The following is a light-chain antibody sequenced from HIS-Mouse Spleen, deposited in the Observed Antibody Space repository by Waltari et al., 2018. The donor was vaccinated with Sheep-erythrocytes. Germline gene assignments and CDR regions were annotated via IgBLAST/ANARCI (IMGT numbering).Light chain of an antibody. CDR1: SSDVGGYNY. V-gene: IGLV2-11*01. CDR3: CSYAGSYNHV. J-gene: IGLJ1*01. Sequence: QSALTQPRSVSGSPGQSVTISCTGPSSDVGGYNYVLWYQQHPGKAPKLMIYDVSKRPSGVPDRFSGSKSGNTASLTISGLQAEDEADYYCCSYAGSYNHVFATGTKVTVL. CDR2: DVS.